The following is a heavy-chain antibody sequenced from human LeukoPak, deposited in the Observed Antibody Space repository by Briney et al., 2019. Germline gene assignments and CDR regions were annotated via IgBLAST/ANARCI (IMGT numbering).Heavy chain of an antibody. J-gene: IGHJ4*02. Sequence: PGGSLRLSCAASGFTFSNYAMRWVRQAPGKGLEWVSAISGSGGSTYYADSVKGRFTISRDNSKNTLYLQMNSLRAEDTAVYYCATRIAAAVGFDYWGQGTLVTVSS. V-gene: IGHV3-23*01. CDR2: ISGSGGST. CDR1: GFTFSNYA. CDR3: ATRIAAAVGFDY. D-gene: IGHD6-13*01.